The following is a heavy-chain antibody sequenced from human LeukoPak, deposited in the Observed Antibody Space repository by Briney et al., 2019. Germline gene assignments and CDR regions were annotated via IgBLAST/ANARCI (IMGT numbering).Heavy chain of an antibody. Sequence: AETLSLTCTVSGGPISNYYGSWIRQPAGKGLEWIGRMYSSGSTNHNSYNPSLKSRATMSVDTSKNQFSLKLSSVTAADTAIYYCARDSIGISAVGTNWGQGTLVTVSS. V-gene: IGHV4-4*07. CDR2: MYSSGST. CDR3: ARDSIGISAVGTN. D-gene: IGHD6-13*01. CDR1: GGPISNYY. J-gene: IGHJ4*02.